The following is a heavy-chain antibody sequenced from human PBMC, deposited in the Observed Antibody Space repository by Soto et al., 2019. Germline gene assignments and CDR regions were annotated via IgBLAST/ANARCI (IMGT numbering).Heavy chain of an antibody. CDR3: ASWLKGPDIGNYYYGMDV. CDR1: GGAFSDYA. Sequence: QVQLVQSGAEVKKPGCSVKVSCKASGGAFSDYAFSWVRQAPGQGLEWLGGIMHIFRAPDYAQKFQGRVTITADEFTRTAYMEMNSLRSEDTAVYYCASWLKGPDIGNYYYGMDVWGQGTTVTVS. J-gene: IGHJ6*02. V-gene: IGHV1-69*12. D-gene: IGHD2-15*01. CDR2: IMHIFRAP.